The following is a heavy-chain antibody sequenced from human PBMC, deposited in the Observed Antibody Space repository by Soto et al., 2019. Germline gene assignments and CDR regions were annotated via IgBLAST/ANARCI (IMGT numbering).Heavy chain of an antibody. V-gene: IGHV1-24*01. CDR2: FDPEDGET. CDR3: AXVNCTKGVCYYYYGKDV. D-gene: IGHD2-8*01. Sequence: ASVKVSCKVSGYTLTELSMHWVLQAPGKGLEWMGGFDPEDGETIYAQKFQGRVTMTEDTSTDTAYMELSSLRSEDTAVYYCAXVNCTKGVCYYYYGKDVWGQGTTVTVAS. CDR1: GYTLTELS. J-gene: IGHJ6*02.